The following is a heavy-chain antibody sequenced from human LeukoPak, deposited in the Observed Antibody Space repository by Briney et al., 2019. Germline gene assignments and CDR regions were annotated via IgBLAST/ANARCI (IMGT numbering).Heavy chain of an antibody. J-gene: IGHJ4*02. D-gene: IGHD1-26*01. Sequence: ASVKVSCKASGGTFSSYAISWVRQAPGQGLEWMGIINPSGGSTSYAQKFQGRVTMTRDTSTSTVYMELSSLRSEDTAVYYCARDGRGYDYWGQGTLVTVSS. CDR3: ARDGRGYDY. CDR2: INPSGGST. V-gene: IGHV1-46*01. CDR1: GGTFSSYA.